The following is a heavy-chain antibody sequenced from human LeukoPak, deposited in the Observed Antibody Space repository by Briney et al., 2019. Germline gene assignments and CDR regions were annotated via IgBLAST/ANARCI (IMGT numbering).Heavy chain of an antibody. J-gene: IGHJ4*02. Sequence: PGGSLRLSCAASGFTFSSYTMHWVRQAPGKGLEWVAVISYDGSTKYYADSVKGRFTISRDNSKNTLYLQMNSLRAEDTAVYYCAKDRASPDYWGQGTLVTVSS. CDR3: AKDRASPDY. CDR1: GFTFSSYT. V-gene: IGHV3-30-3*01. CDR2: ISYDGSTK.